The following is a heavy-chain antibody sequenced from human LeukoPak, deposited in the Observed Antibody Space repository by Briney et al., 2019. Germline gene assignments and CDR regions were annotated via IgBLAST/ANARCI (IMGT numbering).Heavy chain of an antibody. CDR1: GGSISSYY. V-gene: IGHV4-59*01. CDR3: ARTDIVVVVAATPERPRGWFDP. J-gene: IGHJ5*02. Sequence: SETLSLTCTVSGGSISSYYWSWIRQPPGKGLEWIGYIYYSGSTNYNPSLKSRVTISVDTSKNQFSLKLSSVTAADTAVYYCARTDIVVVVAATPERPRGWFDPWGQGTLVTVSS. CDR2: IYYSGST. D-gene: IGHD2-15*01.